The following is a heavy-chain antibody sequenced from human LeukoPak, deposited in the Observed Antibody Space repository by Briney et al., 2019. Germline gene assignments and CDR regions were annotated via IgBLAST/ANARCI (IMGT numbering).Heavy chain of an antibody. D-gene: IGHD5/OR15-5a*01. CDR1: GYTFTGYY. CDR3: AIDHYRVYVLDFALALDY. V-gene: IGHV1-2*02. Sequence: ASVKVSCKASGYTFTGYYMHWVRQAPGQGLEWMGWINPNSGATDYAQKFQARVTMTRDTSINTAYMELSRLRSDDTAFYYCAIDHYRVYVLDFALALDYWGQGTLVTVSS. CDR2: INPNSGAT. J-gene: IGHJ4*02.